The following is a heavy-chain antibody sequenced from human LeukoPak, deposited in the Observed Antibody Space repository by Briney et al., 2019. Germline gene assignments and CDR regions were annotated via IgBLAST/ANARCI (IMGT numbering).Heavy chain of an antibody. CDR1: GNTFTSYG. D-gene: IGHD3-3*01. CDR2: ISAYNGNT. CDR3: ATWDYDFWSGYYLY. V-gene: IGHV1-18*01. Sequence: ASVKVSCKASGNTFTSYGISWVRQAPGQGLEWMGWISAYNGNTNYAQKLQGRVTMTTDTSTSTAYMELRSLRSDDTAVYYCATWDYDFWSGYYLYWGQGTLVTVSS. J-gene: IGHJ4*02.